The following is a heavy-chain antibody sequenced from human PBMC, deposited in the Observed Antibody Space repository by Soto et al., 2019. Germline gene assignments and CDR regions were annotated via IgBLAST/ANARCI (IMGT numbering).Heavy chain of an antibody. J-gene: IGHJ4*02. CDR3: AGGDPCRSAKWFDY. Sequence: QVQLQESGPGLVKPSQTLSLTCTVSGGSISSGDYYWSWIRQPPGKGLEWIGYIYYSGSTYYNPSLNSRVTISVDTSKTQLSLRLSSVTAADTGVYYCAGGDPCRSAKWFDYWGQGTLVTVSS. CDR1: GGSISSGDYY. D-gene: IGHD2-15*01. CDR2: IYYSGST. V-gene: IGHV4-30-4*01.